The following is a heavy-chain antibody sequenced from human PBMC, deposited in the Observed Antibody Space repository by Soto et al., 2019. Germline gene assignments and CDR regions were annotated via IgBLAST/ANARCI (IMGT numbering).Heavy chain of an antibody. V-gene: IGHV1-69*01. D-gene: IGHD3-16*01. CDR3: ATGRGSGGFDS. CDR2: SIPIFGTA. J-gene: IGHJ4*02. CDR1: GGTSNRFA. Sequence: QVQLVQSGTEVKKPGSSVRVSCKASGGTSNRFAFSWVRQAPGQGLEWMGGSIPIFGTANYAPRFQGRATITADESTSTGYMELSGLRSDETATYYCATGRGSGGFDSWGQGTQVLVSS.